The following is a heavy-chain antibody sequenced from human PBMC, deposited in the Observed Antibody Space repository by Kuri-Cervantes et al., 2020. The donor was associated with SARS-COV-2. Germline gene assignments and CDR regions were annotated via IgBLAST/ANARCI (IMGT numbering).Heavy chain of an antibody. CDR1: GFTFDDYG. J-gene: IGHJ4*02. CDR3: ARDPRYSSSWLDY. D-gene: IGHD6-6*01. CDR2: INWNGGST. V-gene: IGHV3-20*04. Sequence: GGSLRLSCAASGFTFDDYGMSWVRQAPGKGLEWVSGINWNGGSTGYADSVKGRFTISRDNAKNSLYLQMNSLRAEDTAVHYCARDPRYSSSWLDYWGQGTLVTVSS.